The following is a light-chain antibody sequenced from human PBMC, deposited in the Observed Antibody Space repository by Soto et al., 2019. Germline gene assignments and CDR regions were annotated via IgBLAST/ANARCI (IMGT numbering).Light chain of an antibody. Sequence: AIQMTQSPSSLSASVGDRVIITCRASQAIRTELGWYQQRPGKAPKLLIYGTSNLQSGVPSRFSGSGSGTDFTININGLQPEDFATYYCLQDYSYPRTFGQGTKVDVK. CDR2: GTS. J-gene: IGKJ1*01. CDR3: LQDYSYPRT. CDR1: QAIRTE. V-gene: IGKV1-6*01.